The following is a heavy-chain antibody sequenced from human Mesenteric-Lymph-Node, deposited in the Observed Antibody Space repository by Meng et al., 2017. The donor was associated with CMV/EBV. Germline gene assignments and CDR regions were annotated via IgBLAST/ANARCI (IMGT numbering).Heavy chain of an antibody. Sequence: CKASGYPFTSYGISWVRQAPGQGLEWMGWISAYNGNTNYAQKLQGRVTMTTDTSTSTAYMELRSLRSDDTAVYYCARVYSNYGLFDYWGQGTLVTVSS. V-gene: IGHV1-18*01. D-gene: IGHD4-11*01. CDR3: ARVYSNYGLFDY. CDR1: GYPFTSYG. CDR2: ISAYNGNT. J-gene: IGHJ4*02.